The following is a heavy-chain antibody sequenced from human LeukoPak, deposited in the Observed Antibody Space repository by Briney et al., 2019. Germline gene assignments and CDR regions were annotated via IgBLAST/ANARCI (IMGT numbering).Heavy chain of an antibody. V-gene: IGHV3-23*01. CDR3: AKVVVAAGPNYFDY. J-gene: IGHJ4*02. Sequence: GGSLRLSCVFSGFTFSSYAMSWVRQAPGKGLEWVSAINNNGRSTYYADSVKGRFTISRDNSKNTLYLQMNSLRAEDTALYYCAKVVVAAGPNYFDYWGQGTLVTVSS. CDR1: GFTFSSYA. CDR2: INNNGRST. D-gene: IGHD2-15*01.